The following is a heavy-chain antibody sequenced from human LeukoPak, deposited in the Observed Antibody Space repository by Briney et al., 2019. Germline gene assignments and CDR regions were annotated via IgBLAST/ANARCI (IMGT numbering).Heavy chain of an antibody. Sequence: GGSLGLSCVTSGFFFNSYWMSWVRQAPGKGLEWVANEKQDGTEIYYVDSVKGRFTISRDNAKNSLFLEMNSLRIEDTAVYYCARGRDVDSWGQGTLVTVST. V-gene: IGHV3-7*03. J-gene: IGHJ5*01. CDR3: ARGRDVDS. CDR2: EKQDGTEI. CDR1: GFFFNSYW.